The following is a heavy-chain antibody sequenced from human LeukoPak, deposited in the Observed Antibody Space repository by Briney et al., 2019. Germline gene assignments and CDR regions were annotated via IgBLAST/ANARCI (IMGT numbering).Heavy chain of an antibody. D-gene: IGHD5-12*01. CDR3: ARNRGGYTTPFDY. V-gene: IGHV4-59*01. CDR1: GGSISSYY. J-gene: IGHJ4*02. Sequence: SETLSLTCTVSGGSISSYYWSWIRQPPGKGLERIGYIYYSGSTNYDPSLKSRVTISVDTSKNQFSLKLSSVTAADTAVYYCARNRGGYTTPFDYWGQGTLVTVSS. CDR2: IYYSGST.